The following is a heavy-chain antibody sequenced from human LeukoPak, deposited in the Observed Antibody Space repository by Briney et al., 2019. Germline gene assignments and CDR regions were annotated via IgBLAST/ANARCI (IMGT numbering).Heavy chain of an antibody. CDR2: MAQSVNT. D-gene: IGHD5-24*01. CDR3: ARHWLHPPCAFDI. Sequence: ASETLSLTCAVSGDSISNGGYYWGWIRQPPGKGLEWIVYMAQSVNTYYNPPLTSRVIISVDRSQNQFSLKLSSVPAADPAVYYCARHWLHPPCAFDIWGQATMVTVS. V-gene: IGHV4-30-2*01. J-gene: IGHJ3*02. CDR1: GDSISNGGYY.